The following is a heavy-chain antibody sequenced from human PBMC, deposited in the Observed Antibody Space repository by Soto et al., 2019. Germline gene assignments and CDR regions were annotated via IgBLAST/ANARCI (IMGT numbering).Heavy chain of an antibody. V-gene: IGHV3-48*03. CDR1: GFTFSNYE. CDR3: ARDWTGGSYFF. J-gene: IGHJ4*02. Sequence: EVQLVESGGGLVQPGGSLRLSCAASGFTFSNYEMSWLRQAPGKGLEWISYISNDDTTVYYADSVKGRFSISRDNAKNSLYLQVNNLRAEDTALYYCARDWTGGSYFFWGQGTLVTVSS. D-gene: IGHD1-26*01. CDR2: ISNDDTTV.